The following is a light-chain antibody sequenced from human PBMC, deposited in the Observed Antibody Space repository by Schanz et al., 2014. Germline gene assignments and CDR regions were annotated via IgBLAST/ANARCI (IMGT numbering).Light chain of an antibody. CDR2: DVT. CDR1: SRDVGVYNY. CDR3: QSYDSSLSGSV. Sequence: QSALTQPASVSGSPGQSITISCTGTSRDVGVYNYVSWYQQHPGKAPKLMIYDVTNRPSGVSNRFSGSKSGNTASLSISGLQAEDEADYYCQSYDSSLSGSVFGGGTKLTVL. V-gene: IGLV2-14*01. J-gene: IGLJ2*01.